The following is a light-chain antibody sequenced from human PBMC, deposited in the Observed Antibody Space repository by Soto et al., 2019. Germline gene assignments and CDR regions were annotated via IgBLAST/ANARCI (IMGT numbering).Light chain of an antibody. CDR2: DAS. CDR1: QSVSSY. Sequence: EIVLTQSPATLSLSPGERATLSCRASQSVSSYLAWYQQKPGQAPRLLIYDASNRATGIPARFSGSGSGTEFTLTISSLQSEDFAVYYCQQYNNWPPWLTFGGGTKVEIK. V-gene: IGKV3-11*01. J-gene: IGKJ4*01. CDR3: QQYNNWPPWLT.